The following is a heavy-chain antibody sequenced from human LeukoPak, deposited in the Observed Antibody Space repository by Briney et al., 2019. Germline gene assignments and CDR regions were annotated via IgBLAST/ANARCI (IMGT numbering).Heavy chain of an antibody. J-gene: IGHJ4*02. Sequence: GASVKVSCKTSGYTFTIYGMSWVRQAPGQGLEWMGLISAYCNTNYAQNLQRRVTMTTDTSTSTAYMELRSLRSDDTAVYYCARGIIGYYFDYWGQGTLVTVSS. CDR1: GYTFTIYG. D-gene: IGHD2-15*01. V-gene: IGHV1-18*01. CDR3: ARGIIGYYFDY. CDR2: ISAYCNT.